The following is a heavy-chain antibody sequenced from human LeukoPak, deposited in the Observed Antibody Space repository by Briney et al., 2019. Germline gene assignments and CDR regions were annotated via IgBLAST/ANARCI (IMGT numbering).Heavy chain of an antibody. CDR1: GFTVSSKF. J-gene: IGHJ4*02. CDR2: IYSGGST. CDR3: ARGIFDY. Sequence: GGSLRLSCAVSGFTVSSKFMSWVRQTPGKGLEWVSVIYSGGSTYYADSVKGRFTISRHNSKNTLYLQMNSLRAEDTAVYYCARGIFDYWGQGTLVTVSS. V-gene: IGHV3-53*04.